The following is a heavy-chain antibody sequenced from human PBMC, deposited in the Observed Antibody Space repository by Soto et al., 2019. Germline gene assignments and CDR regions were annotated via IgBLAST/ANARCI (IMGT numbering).Heavy chain of an antibody. Sequence: EVQLLQSGGGLVQPGGSLRLSCAASGFPCNNYAMSWVRQAPGKGLEWLSTISGSGSSKYTADSVRGRFIISRDNSRNTLSLQLNGLRAEDTAIYYCAKYYMVTTSSYYYYGLDVWGQGTTVAVSS. CDR2: ISGSGSSK. V-gene: IGHV3-23*01. J-gene: IGHJ6*02. CDR1: GFPCNNYA. D-gene: IGHD2-21*02. CDR3: AKYYMVTTSSYYYYGLDV.